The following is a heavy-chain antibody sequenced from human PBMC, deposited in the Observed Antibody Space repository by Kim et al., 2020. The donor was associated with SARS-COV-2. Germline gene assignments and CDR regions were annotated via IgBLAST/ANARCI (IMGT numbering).Heavy chain of an antibody. D-gene: IGHD3-3*01. CDR2: ISGSGAGT. J-gene: IGHJ4*01. CDR3: AKETPDFWGGYTIDY. V-gene: IGHV3-23*01. Sequence: GGSLRLSCAASGFTFSNYAMSWVRQAPGKGLEWISAISGSGAGTYYADSVKGRFTISRDNSKNAQDLQKNSLRPEDTAVYYCAKETPDFWGGYTIDYWG. CDR1: GFTFSNYA.